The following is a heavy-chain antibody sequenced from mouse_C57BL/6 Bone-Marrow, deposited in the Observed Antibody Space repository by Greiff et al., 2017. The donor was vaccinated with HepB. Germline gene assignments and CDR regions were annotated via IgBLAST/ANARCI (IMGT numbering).Heavy chain of an antibody. CDR3: ARWHYYGSSLLFAY. J-gene: IGHJ3*01. Sequence: VQLQESGAELVRPGTSVKVSCKASGYAFTNYLIEWVKQRPGQGLEWIGVINPGSGGTNYNEKFKGKPTLTADKSSSTAYMQLSSLTSEDSAVYFCARWHYYGSSLLFAYWGQGTLVTVSA. D-gene: IGHD1-1*01. CDR2: INPGSGGT. V-gene: IGHV1-54*01. CDR1: GYAFTNYL.